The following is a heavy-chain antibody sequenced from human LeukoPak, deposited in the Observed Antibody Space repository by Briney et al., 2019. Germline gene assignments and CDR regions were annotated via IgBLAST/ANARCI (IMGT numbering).Heavy chain of an antibody. J-gene: IGHJ5*02. CDR3: ARVRSGVRGVIVGGRWFDP. CDR1: GGSISSSSYY. D-gene: IGHD3-10*01. V-gene: IGHV4-39*01. Sequence: SETLSLTCTVSGGSISSSSYYWGWIRQPPGKGLEWIGSIYYSGSTYYNPSLKSRVTISVDTSKNQFSLKLSSVTAADTAVYYCARVRSGVRGVIVGGRWFDPWGQGTLVTVSS. CDR2: IYYSGST.